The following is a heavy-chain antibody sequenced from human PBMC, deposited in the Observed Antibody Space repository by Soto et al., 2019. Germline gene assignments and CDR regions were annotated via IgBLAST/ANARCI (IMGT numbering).Heavy chain of an antibody. CDR2: IKQDGSEK. D-gene: IGHD2-2*02. CDR1: GFTFSSYW. J-gene: IGHJ6*02. CDR3: ARARSDCSSTSCYSDDYYYGMDV. Sequence: GGSLRLSCAASGFTFSSYWMSWVRQAPGKGLEWVANIKQDGSEKYYVDSVKGRFTISRDNAKNSLYLQMNSLRAEDTAVYYCARARSDCSSTSCYSDDYYYGMDVWGQGTTVTVSS. V-gene: IGHV3-7*01.